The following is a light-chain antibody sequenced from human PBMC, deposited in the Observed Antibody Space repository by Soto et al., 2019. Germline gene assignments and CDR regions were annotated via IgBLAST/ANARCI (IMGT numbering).Light chain of an antibody. Sequence: EIVMTQSPATLSVSPGERATLSCRASQSVSSNLAWYQKTPGQAPRLLIYGASTRATGIPARFSGSGSATEFTLTISSLQSEDFAVYYCQQYNNWPLTFGGGTKV. J-gene: IGKJ4*01. CDR3: QQYNNWPLT. CDR2: GAS. CDR1: QSVSSN. V-gene: IGKV3-15*01.